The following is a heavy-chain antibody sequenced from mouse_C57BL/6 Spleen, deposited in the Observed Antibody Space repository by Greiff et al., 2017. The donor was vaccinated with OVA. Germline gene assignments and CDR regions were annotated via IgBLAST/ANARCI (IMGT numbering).Heavy chain of an antibody. CDR3: ARRDGYYPFAY. D-gene: IGHD2-3*01. J-gene: IGHJ3*01. Sequence: QVQLQQPGAELVKPGASVKMSCKASGYTFTSYWITWVKQRPGQGLEWIGDIYPGSGSTNYTEKFKSKATLTVDTSTSTAYMQLSSLTSEDSAGYYWARRDGYYPFAYWGQGTLVTVSA. CDR2: IYPGSGST. V-gene: IGHV1-55*01. CDR1: GYTFTSYW.